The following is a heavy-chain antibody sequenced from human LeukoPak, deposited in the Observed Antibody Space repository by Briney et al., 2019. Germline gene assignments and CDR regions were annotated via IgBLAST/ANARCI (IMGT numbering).Heavy chain of an antibody. V-gene: IGHV1-69*13. J-gene: IGHJ5*02. CDR3: ARVPTIYCSSTSCYFFGP. D-gene: IGHD2-2*01. Sequence: ASVKVSCKASGGTFSSYAISWVRQAPGQGLEWMGGIIPIFRTTNYAQKFQGRVTITADESTSTAYMELSSLRSEDTAVYYCARVPTIYCSSTSCYFFGPWGQGTLVTASS. CDR2: IIPIFRTT. CDR1: GGTFSSYA.